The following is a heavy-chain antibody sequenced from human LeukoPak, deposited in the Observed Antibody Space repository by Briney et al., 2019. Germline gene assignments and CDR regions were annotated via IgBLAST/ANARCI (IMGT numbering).Heavy chain of an antibody. CDR3: ARGPMRSDTSKRDYYYYMYV. V-gene: IGHV1-69*02. Sequence: GASVTVTFKSSAGAFSCYTISRMRQPPGQGLGWVGRFIPILSIATYAQKSEGRVTIAADKYTSTAYMELSSLRSEDTAVYYCARGPMRSDTSKRDYYYYMYVWGKGTTVTVSS. J-gene: IGHJ6*03. CDR2: FIPILSIA. CDR1: AGAFSCYT. D-gene: IGHD2-2*01.